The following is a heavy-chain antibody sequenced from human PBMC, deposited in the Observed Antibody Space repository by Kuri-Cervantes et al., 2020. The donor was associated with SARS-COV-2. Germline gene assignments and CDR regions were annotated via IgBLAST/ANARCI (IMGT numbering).Heavy chain of an antibody. V-gene: IGHV3-23*01. J-gene: IGHJ4*02. D-gene: IGHD2-2*02. CDR1: GFTFSSYA. Sequence: GESLKISCAASGFTFSSYAMSWARQAPGKGLEWVSAISGSGGSTYYADSVKGRLTISRDNSKNTLYLQMNSLRAEDTAVYYCAKFSDCSSTSCYTGWWDYWGQGTLVTVSS. CDR3: AKFSDCSSTSCYTGWWDY. CDR2: ISGSGGST.